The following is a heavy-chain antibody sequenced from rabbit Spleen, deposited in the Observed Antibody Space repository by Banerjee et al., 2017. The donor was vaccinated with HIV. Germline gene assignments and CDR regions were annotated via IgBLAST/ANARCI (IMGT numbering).Heavy chain of an antibody. Sequence: QEQLEESGGGLVKPEGSLTLTCKASGVSFSDKDVMCWVRQAPGKGLEWITCINIATGKSVYASWVSGRFIMSRTSSTTVTLQMTSLTVADTATYFCARGWSTGLDSYVDYFTLWGQGTLVTVS. V-gene: IGHV1S45*01. CDR3: ARGWSTGLDSYVDYFTL. CDR2: INIATGKS. J-gene: IGHJ4*01. D-gene: IGHD6-1*01. CDR1: GVSFSDKDV.